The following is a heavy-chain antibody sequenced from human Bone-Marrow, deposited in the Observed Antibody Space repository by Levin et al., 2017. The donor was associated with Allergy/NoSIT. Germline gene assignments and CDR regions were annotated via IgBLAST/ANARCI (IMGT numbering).Heavy chain of an antibody. CDR1: GYIFTGYY. Sequence: PGGSLRLSCKASGYIFTGYYLHWVRQAPGQGLEWVGRINPNSGAPNYAQNFLGRVTMTRDTSISTLYMDLSSLRPDDTAVYYCVRDRSIKTAVTNINPNWFDPWGQGTLVTVSS. D-gene: IGHD4-17*01. J-gene: IGHJ5*02. V-gene: IGHV1-2*06. CDR3: VRDRSIKTAVTNINPNWFDP. CDR2: INPNSGAP.